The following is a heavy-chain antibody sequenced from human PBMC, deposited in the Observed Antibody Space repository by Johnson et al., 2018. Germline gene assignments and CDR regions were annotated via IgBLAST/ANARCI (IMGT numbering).Heavy chain of an antibody. J-gene: IGHJ6*02. V-gene: IGHV3-23*01. CDR3: AISLGVTNPNGVDV. CDR1: GFIFTSYS. CDR2: IGIDGRTI. Sequence: VQLQESGGGLVQPGGSLRLSCAATGFIFTSYSMTWVRQAPGKGLEWVSVIGIDGRTIYYAESVKGRFTVSRDNSKDTIYLQLTSLRAEDTAVYYGAISLGVTNPNGVDVWGQGTTVTVSS. D-gene: IGHD2-8*01.